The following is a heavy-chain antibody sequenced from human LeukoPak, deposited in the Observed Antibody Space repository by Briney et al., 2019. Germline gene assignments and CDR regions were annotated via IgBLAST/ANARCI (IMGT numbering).Heavy chain of an antibody. D-gene: IGHD3-16*02. CDR2: INHSGST. Sequence: SETLSLTCAVYGGSFSGYYWSWIRQPPGKGLEWIGEINHSGSTNYNPSLKSRVTISVDTSKNQFSLKLSSVTAADTAVYYCARRMITFGGVIVWGRGTLVTVSS. CDR1: GGSFSGYY. V-gene: IGHV4-34*01. J-gene: IGHJ4*02. CDR3: ARRMITFGGVIV.